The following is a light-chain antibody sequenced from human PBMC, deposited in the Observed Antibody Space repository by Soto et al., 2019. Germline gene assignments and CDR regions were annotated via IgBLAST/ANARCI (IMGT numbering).Light chain of an antibody. CDR1: SDDVGGYNY. CDR2: DVS. V-gene: IGLV2-14*01. Sequence: QSVLTQPASVSGSPGQSITISCTGTSDDVGGYNYVSWYQQHPGKAPKLMIYDVSNRPSGVSDRFSGSKSGNTASLTISGLQAEDEADYYCSSYASSSTNYVFGTGTKVTVL. J-gene: IGLJ1*01. CDR3: SSYASSSTNYV.